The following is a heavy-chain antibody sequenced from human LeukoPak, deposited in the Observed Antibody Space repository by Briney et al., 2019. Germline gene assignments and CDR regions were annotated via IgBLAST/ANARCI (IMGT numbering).Heavy chain of an antibody. J-gene: IGHJ4*02. V-gene: IGHV4-4*02. Sequence: PSGTLSLTCAVSGGSISSSNWWSWVRQPPGKGLEWIGEIYHRGSTNYNPSLKSRVTISVDKSRNQFSLKLRSVTAADTAIYYCARSRVAAVSSYYFDYWGQGTLVTVSS. CDR2: IYHRGST. CDR1: GGSISSSNW. D-gene: IGHD6-19*01. CDR3: ARSRVAAVSSYYFDY.